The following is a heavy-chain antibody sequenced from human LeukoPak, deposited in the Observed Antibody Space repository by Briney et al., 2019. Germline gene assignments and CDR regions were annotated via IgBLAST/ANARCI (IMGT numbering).Heavy chain of an antibody. D-gene: IGHD1-26*01. V-gene: IGHV1-69*01. CDR1: GGTFSSYA. J-gene: IGHJ4*02. Sequence: GSSVKVSCKASGGTFSSYAISWVRQAPGQRLEWMGGIIPIFGTANYAQKFQGRVTITADESTSTAYMELSSLRSEDTAVYYCAREYFGSYYVGNYFDYWGQGTLVTVSS. CDR3: AREYFGSYYVGNYFDY. CDR2: IIPIFGTA.